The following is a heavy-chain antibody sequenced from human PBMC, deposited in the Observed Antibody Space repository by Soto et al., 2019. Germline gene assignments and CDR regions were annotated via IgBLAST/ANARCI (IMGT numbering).Heavy chain of an antibody. J-gene: IGHJ6*02. CDR3: TRIWDGDYEYDYYYYYGMDV. CDR1: GFTFSGSA. D-gene: IGHD4-17*01. CDR2: IRSKANSYAT. V-gene: IGHV3-73*01. Sequence: GGSLRLSCAASGFTFSGSAMHWVRQASGKGLEWVGRIRSKANSYATAYAASVKGRFTISRDDSKNTAYLQMNSLKTEDTAVYYCTRIWDGDYEYDYYYYYGMDVWGQGTTVTVSS.